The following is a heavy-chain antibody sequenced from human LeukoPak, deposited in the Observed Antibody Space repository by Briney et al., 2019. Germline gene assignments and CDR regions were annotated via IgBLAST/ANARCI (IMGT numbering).Heavy chain of an antibody. D-gene: IGHD6-13*01. Sequence: GGSLRLSCAASGFTFSTYGMHWVRQAPGKGLEWVSSISSSSLYIYYADSVKGRFTISRDNAKNSLFLQMNSLRAEDTAVYYCARDQGYSSSIYPYYMDVWGKGTTVTVSS. CDR3: ARDQGYSSSIYPYYMDV. CDR2: ISSSSLYI. V-gene: IGHV3-21*01. J-gene: IGHJ6*03. CDR1: GFTFSTYG.